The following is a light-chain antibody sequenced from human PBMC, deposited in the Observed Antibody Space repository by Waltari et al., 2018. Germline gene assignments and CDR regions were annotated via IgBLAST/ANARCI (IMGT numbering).Light chain of an antibody. CDR2: DVS. CDR1: SSDVGFSNY. J-gene: IGLJ3*02. Sequence: QSALTQPAPVSGSPGQSITIPCTGTSSDVGFSNYVSWYQQHPGKAPKLMIYDVSERPSGVSNRFSGSKSGNTASLTISGLQAEDEADYYCNSYAGSSSWVFGGGTKLTVL. V-gene: IGLV2-14*01. CDR3: NSYAGSSSWV.